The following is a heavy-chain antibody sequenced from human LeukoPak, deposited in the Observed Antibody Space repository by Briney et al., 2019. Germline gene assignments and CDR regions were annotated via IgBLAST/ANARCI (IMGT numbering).Heavy chain of an antibody. V-gene: IGHV3-48*03. CDR1: GFTFSSYE. J-gene: IGHJ4*02. D-gene: IGHD3-22*01. Sequence: PGGSLRLSCAASGFTFSSYEMNWVRQAPGKGLEWVSYISSSGSTIYYADSVKGRFTISRHNSKNTLYLQMNSLRAGDTAVYYCARANYYDSSGRPGYFDYWGQGTLVTVSS. CDR2: ISSSGSTI. CDR3: ARANYYDSSGRPGYFDY.